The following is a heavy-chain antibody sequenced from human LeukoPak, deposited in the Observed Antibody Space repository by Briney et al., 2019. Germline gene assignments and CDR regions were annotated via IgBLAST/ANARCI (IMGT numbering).Heavy chain of an antibody. J-gene: IGHJ3*02. Sequence: PGESLQISCKGSGYTFTSYWIGWVRQMPGKGLEWMGIIYPGDSDIRYSPSFQGQVTISADKSISTAYLQWSSLKASDTAMYYCARQIHYYDTRGAFDIWGQGTMVTVSS. CDR2: IYPGDSDI. CDR1: GYTFTSYW. V-gene: IGHV5-51*01. D-gene: IGHD3-22*01. CDR3: ARQIHYYDTRGAFDI.